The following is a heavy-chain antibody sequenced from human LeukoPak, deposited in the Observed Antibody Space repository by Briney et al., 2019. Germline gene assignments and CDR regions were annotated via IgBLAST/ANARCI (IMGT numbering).Heavy chain of an antibody. D-gene: IGHD6-25*01. Sequence: GGSLRLSCAASGFTFSSYAMSWVRQAPGKGLEWVSAVSVSGSSTYYTDSVKGRFTISRDNSKNTLYLQMNSLRAGDTAVYYCAKASGTYYFDYWGQGILVTVTS. CDR3: AKASGTYYFDY. CDR1: GFTFSSYA. CDR2: VSVSGSST. J-gene: IGHJ4*02. V-gene: IGHV3-23*01.